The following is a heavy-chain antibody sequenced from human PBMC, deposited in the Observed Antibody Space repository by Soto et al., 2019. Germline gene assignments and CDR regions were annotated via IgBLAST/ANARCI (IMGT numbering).Heavy chain of an antibody. V-gene: IGHV3-66*01. D-gene: IGHD2-2*01. Sequence: PGGSLRLSCAASGFTVSSNYMSWVRQAPGKGLEWVSVIYSGGSTYYADSVKGRFTISRDNSKNTLYLQMNSLRAEDTAVYYCARDLKGAIDAFDIWGQGTMVTVSS. J-gene: IGHJ3*02. CDR1: GFTVSSNY. CDR3: ARDLKGAIDAFDI. CDR2: IYSGGST.